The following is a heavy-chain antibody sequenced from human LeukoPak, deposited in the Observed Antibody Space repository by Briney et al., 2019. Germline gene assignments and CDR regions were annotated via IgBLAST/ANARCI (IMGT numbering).Heavy chain of an antibody. V-gene: IGHV1-2*02. J-gene: IGHJ4*02. CDR2: INPNGGGT. D-gene: IGHD1-26*01. CDR3: ARHPYSGSYHFDY. CDR1: GYIFTGYY. Sequence: GASVKVSCKASGYIFTGYYMHWVRQAPGQGLEWMGWINPNGGGTNSAQKFQGRVTMTRDTSISTAYMELSRLTSDDTAVYYCARHPYSGSYHFDYWGQGTLVTVSS.